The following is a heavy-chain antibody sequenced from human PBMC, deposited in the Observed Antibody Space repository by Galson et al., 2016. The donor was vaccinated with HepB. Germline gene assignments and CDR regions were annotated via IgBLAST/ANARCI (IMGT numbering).Heavy chain of an antibody. CDR2: ISWNSGTI. CDR1: GFTFDDYA. J-gene: IGHJ4*02. Sequence: LRLSCAASGFTFDDYAMHWVRQAPGKGLEWVSGISWNSGTIAYADSVKGRFTISRDNAKNSLYLQMNSLRAEDTALYYCAKVGQKWIVASLHYWGQGTLVTVSS. D-gene: IGHD5-12*01. V-gene: IGHV3-9*01. CDR3: AKVGQKWIVASLHY.